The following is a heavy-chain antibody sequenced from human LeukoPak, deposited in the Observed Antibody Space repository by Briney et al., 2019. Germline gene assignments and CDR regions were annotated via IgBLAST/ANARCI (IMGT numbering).Heavy chain of an antibody. CDR1: GDSITSSTSY. CDR3: AKAPAVAGSGVFDY. CDR2: IYYSGTT. Sequence: SETLSLTCAVSGDSITSSTSYWGWFRQPPGKGLEWIGNIYYSGTTNYNPSLKSRVTISIDQSKKQFSLKLSSVTAADTAVYYCAKAPAVAGSGVFDYWGQGTLVTVSS. V-gene: IGHV4-39*07. D-gene: IGHD6-19*01. J-gene: IGHJ4*02.